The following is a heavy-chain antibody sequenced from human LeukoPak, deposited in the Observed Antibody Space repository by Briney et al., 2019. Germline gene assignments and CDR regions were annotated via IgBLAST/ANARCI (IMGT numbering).Heavy chain of an antibody. J-gene: IGHJ6*03. V-gene: IGHV4-39*07. D-gene: IGHD2-15*01. CDR3: ARGSYLCSGGSCYHYYYYYYMDV. Sequence: SETLSLTCTVSGGSISSSNYYWGWIRQPPGKGLGWIGEINHSGSTNYNPSLKSRVTISVDTSKNQFSLKLSSVTAADTAVYYCARGSYLCSGGSCYHYYYYYYMDVWGKGTTVTVSS. CDR2: INHSGST. CDR1: GGSISSSNYY.